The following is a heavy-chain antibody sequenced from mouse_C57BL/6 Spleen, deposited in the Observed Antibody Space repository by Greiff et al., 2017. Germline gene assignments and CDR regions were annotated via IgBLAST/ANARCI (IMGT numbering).Heavy chain of an antibody. Sequence: EVNLVESGEGLVKPGGSLKLSCAASGFTFSSYAMSWVRQTPEKRLEWVAYISSGGDYIYYADTVKGRFTISRDNARNTLYLQMSSLKSEDTAMYYCTRVGTTVVGQYYYAMDYWGQGTSVTVSS. CDR2: ISSGGDYI. V-gene: IGHV5-9-1*02. J-gene: IGHJ4*01. CDR3: TRVGTTVVGQYYYAMDY. D-gene: IGHD1-1*01. CDR1: GFTFSSYA.